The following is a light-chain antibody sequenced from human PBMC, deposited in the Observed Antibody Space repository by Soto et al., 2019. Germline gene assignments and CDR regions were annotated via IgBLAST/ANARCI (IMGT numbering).Light chain of an antibody. CDR2: GNS. V-gene: IGLV1-40*01. CDR3: QSYDSSLSRV. CDR1: SSNIGAGYD. Sequence: QSVLTQPPSVSGAPGQRVTISCTGSSSNIGAGYDVHWYQQLPGTAPKLLIYGNSNRPSGVPDRFSGSKSGTSASLAITGLQAEDEADYYCQSYDSSLSRVFGTGTKVTVX. J-gene: IGLJ1*01.